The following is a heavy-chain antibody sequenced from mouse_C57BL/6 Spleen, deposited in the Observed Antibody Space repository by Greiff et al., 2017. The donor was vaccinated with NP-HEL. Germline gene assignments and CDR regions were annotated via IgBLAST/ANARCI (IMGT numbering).Heavy chain of an antibody. Sequence: GKLVESGGDLVKPGGSLKLSCAASGFTFSSYGMSWVRQTPDKRLEWVATISSGGSYTYYPDSVKGRFTISRDNAKNTLYLQMSSLKSEDTAMYYCARHGGGRDYYAMDYWGQGTSVTVSS. V-gene: IGHV5-6*02. CDR1: GFTFSSYG. J-gene: IGHJ4*01. CDR2: ISSGGSYT. CDR3: ARHGGGRDYYAMDY.